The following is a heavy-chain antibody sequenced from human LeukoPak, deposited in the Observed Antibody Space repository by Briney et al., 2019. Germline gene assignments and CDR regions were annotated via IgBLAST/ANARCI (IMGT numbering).Heavy chain of an antibody. CDR1: GGSLSRDY. CDR3: ARDRPGGSSFDY. V-gene: IGHV4-59*01. Sequence: PSETLSLICTVSGGSLSRDYWSWIRQSPGKGLEWIGCIYYNGRTNYSPYFASRVTMSLDTSKNQFSLRLNSVTAADTAVYYCARDRPGGSSFDYWGQGTLVTVSS. J-gene: IGHJ4*02. D-gene: IGHD2-2*01. CDR2: IYYNGRT.